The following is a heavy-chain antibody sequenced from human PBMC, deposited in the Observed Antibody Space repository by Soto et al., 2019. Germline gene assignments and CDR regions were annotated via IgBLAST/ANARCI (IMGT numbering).Heavy chain of an antibody. J-gene: IGHJ3*01. CDR2: ISYDGDHK. Sequence: GGSLRLSCAASGFSFSTYAMHWVRQTPGKGLEWVAVISYDGDHKYYTDSVKGRFTISRDNSKNTLYLLMNSLRVEDTAVYFCVRDRGFPDSFDLWGQGTMVTVSS. D-gene: IGHD3-10*01. CDR3: VRDRGFPDSFDL. V-gene: IGHV3-30-3*01. CDR1: GFSFSTYA.